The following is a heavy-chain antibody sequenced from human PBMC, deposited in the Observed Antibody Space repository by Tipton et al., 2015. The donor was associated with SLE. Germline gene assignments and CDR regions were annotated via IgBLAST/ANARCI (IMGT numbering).Heavy chain of an antibody. CDR2: IYHSGST. CDR1: GASISRSNW. D-gene: IGHD2-2*01. J-gene: IGHJ4*02. CDR3: ARGYCSSTSCYGD. V-gene: IGHV4-4*02. Sequence: TLSLTCTVSGASISRSNWWSWVRQPPGKGLEWIGEIYHSGSTYYNPSLKSRVTISVDTSKNQFSLKLSSVTAADTAVYYCARGYCSSTSCYGDWGQGTLVTVSS.